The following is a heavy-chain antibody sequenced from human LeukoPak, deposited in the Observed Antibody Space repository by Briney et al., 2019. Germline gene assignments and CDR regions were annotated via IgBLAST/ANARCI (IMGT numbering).Heavy chain of an antibody. D-gene: IGHD2-8*01. Sequence: GGSLRLSCAASGFTFSIYGMHWVRQAPGKGREWVAVIWYDGSDEYYADSVKGRFTISKDNSKNTLYLQMSSLRAEDTAVYYCAKVKVVGYSTFDYWGQGALVTVSS. J-gene: IGHJ4*02. CDR3: AKVKVVGYSTFDY. CDR2: IWYDGSDE. CDR1: GFTFSIYG. V-gene: IGHV3-33*03.